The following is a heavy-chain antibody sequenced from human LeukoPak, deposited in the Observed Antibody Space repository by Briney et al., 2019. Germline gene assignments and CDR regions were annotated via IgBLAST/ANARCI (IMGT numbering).Heavy chain of an antibody. CDR3: ARDGGSSTPGAFDI. J-gene: IGHJ3*02. CDR1: GFTFSSYA. D-gene: IGHD2-15*01. Sequence: GGSLRLSCAASGFTFSSYAMHWVRQAPGKGLEWVAVISYDGSNKYYADSVKGRFTISRDNSKNTLYLQMNSLRAEDTAVYYCARDGGSSTPGAFDIWGQGTMVTVSS. CDR2: ISYDGSNK. V-gene: IGHV3-30*04.